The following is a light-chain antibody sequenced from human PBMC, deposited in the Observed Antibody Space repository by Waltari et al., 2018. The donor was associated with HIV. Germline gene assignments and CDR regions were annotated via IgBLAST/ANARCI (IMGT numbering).Light chain of an antibody. Sequence: QSVLTQPPSASGTPGQRVAISCSGSSSNIGSNTVNWYQQLPGTAPKLLIYSNNQRHSGVPDRCSGSKSGTSASLAISGLQSEDEADYYCAAWDDSLNGYLFGTGTKVTVL. J-gene: IGLJ1*01. CDR1: SSNIGSNT. V-gene: IGLV1-44*01. CDR2: SNN. CDR3: AAWDDSLNGYL.